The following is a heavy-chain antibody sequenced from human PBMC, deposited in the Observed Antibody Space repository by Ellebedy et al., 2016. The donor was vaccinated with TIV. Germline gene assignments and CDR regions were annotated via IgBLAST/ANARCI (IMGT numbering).Heavy chain of an antibody. CDR1: GYTFTTYY. CDR2: INPSGGST. D-gene: IGHD3-16*01. J-gene: IGHJ4*02. V-gene: IGHV1-46*01. Sequence: ASVKVSCKASGYTFTTYYMHWVRQAPGQGLEWMGIINPSGGSTTYAQKFQGRVTMTRDTSTSTVYMDLSSLTSEDTAVYYCAKDKRMITFGGVIDYWGQGTLVTVSS. CDR3: AKDKRMITFGGVIDY.